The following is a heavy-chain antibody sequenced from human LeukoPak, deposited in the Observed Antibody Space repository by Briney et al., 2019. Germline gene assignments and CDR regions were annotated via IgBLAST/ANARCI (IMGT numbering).Heavy chain of an antibody. CDR3: ARVNWNYWFDP. CDR1: GYIFTSSY. J-gene: IGHJ5*02. CDR2: INPSGGTT. D-gene: IGHD1-7*01. Sequence: ASVKVSCKASGYIFTSSYMHWVRQAPGQGLEWMGIINPSGGTTIYAQKFQGRVTMTRDTSTSTVYMELSRLRSDDTAVYYCARVNWNYWFDPWGQGTLVTVSS. V-gene: IGHV1-46*01.